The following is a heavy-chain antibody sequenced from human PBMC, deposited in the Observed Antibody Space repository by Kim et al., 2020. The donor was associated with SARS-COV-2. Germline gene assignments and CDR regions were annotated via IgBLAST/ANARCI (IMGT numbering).Heavy chain of an antibody. J-gene: IGHJ5*01. Sequence: GGSLRLSCAASGFTFRSYWMTWVRQAPGKGLEWVANIKEDGTESFYVDSVRGRFTISRDNAESSVYLQMKCLGADDTAVYYCARGCPDCEDTADSWGQGTRVTVSS. V-gene: IGHV3-7*01. CDR2: IKEDGTES. CDR1: GFTFRSYW. CDR3: ARGCPDCEDTADS. D-gene: IGHD2-21*02.